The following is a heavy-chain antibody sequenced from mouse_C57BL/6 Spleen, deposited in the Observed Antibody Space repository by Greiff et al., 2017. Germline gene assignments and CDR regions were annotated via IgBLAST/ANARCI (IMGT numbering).Heavy chain of an antibody. Sequence: EVKLVESGPGLVKPSQSLSLTCSVTGYSITSGYYWNWIRQFPGNKLEWMGYISYDGSNNYNPSLKNRISITRDTSKNQFFLKLNSVTTEDTATYYCARVLNGYFDVWGTGTTVTVSS. CDR2: ISYDGSN. CDR3: ARVLNGYFDV. J-gene: IGHJ1*03. V-gene: IGHV3-6*01. CDR1: GYSITSGYY.